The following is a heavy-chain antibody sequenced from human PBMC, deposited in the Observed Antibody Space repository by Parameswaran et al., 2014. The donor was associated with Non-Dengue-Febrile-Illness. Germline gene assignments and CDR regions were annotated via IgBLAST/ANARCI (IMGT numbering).Heavy chain of an antibody. CDR2: ISYDGSNK. Sequence: VRQMPGKGLEWVAVISYDGSNKYYADSVKGRFTISRDNSKNTLYLQMNSLRAEDTAVYYCAKSGPIAAGGFDYWGQGTLVTVSS. CDR3: AKSGPIAAGGFDY. D-gene: IGHD6-6*01. V-gene: IGHV3-30*18. J-gene: IGHJ4*02.